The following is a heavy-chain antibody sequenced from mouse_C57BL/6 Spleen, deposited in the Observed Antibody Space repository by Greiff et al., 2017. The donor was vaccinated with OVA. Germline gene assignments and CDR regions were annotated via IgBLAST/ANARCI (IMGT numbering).Heavy chain of an antibody. D-gene: IGHD4-1*01. CDR3: ARSAGTGYFEV. CDR1: GYAFSSSW. V-gene: IGHV1-82*01. J-gene: IGHJ1*03. CDR2: IYPGDGDT. Sequence: VHLVESGPELVKPGASVKISCKASGYAFSSSWMNWVKQRPGKGLEWIGRIYPGDGDTNYNGKFKGKATLTADKSSSTAYMQLSSLTSEDSAVYFCARSAGTGYFEVWGTGTTVTVSS.